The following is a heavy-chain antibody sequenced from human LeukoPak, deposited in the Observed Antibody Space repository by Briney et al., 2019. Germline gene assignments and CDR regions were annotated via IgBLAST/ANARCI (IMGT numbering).Heavy chain of an antibody. CDR2: IKQDGSEK. V-gene: IGHV3-7*01. CDR1: GFTFSSYW. J-gene: IGHJ4*02. D-gene: IGHD3-16*01. CDR3: ARDYPLRLGELLDY. Sequence: PGGSLRLSCAASGFTFSSYWMSWVRQAPGKGLEWVANIKQDGSEKYYVDSVTGRFTISRDNAKNSLYLQMNSLRAEDTAVYYCARDYPLRLGELLDYWGQGTLVTVSS.